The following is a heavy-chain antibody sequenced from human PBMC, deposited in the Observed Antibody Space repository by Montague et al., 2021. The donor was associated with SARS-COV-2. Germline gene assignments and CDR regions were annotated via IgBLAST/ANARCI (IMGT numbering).Heavy chain of an antibody. CDR3: ARPVSYYDILSSSTNRFDP. V-gene: IGHV4-39*01. J-gene: IGHJ5*02. Sequence: SETLSLTCTVSGGSISSSSYYWGWIRQPPGKGLEWIGSIDYSGSTYYXPSLKSRVTISVDTSKNQFSLKLSSVTAADTAVYYCARPVSYYDILSSSTNRFDPRGQGTLVTVSS. D-gene: IGHD3-9*01. CDR1: GGSISSSSYY. CDR2: IDYSGST.